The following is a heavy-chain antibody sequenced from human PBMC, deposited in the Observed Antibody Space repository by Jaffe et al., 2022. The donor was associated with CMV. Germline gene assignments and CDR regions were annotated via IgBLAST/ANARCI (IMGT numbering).Heavy chain of an antibody. D-gene: IGHD2-15*01. CDR1: GGSIRKYY. CDR2: IFYTGNT. J-gene: IGHJ4*02. CDR3: ATLGGNHDY. V-gene: IGHV4-59*01. Sequence: QVQLHESGPGLVRPSETLSLTCTVSGGSIRKYYWSWVRQPPGKGLEWIGYIFYTGNTDYNPSLKSRVTISVDTSKNQFSLKLSSVTAADTALYYCATLGGNHDYWGQGTLVAVSS.